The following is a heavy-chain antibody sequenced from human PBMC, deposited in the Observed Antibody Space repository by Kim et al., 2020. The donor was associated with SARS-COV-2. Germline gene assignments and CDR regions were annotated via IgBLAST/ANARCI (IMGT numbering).Heavy chain of an antibody. J-gene: IGHJ4*02. V-gene: IGHV1-69*13. D-gene: IGHD3-10*02. CDR2: IIPIFGTA. Sequence: SVKVSCKASGGTFSSYAISWVRQAPGQGLEWMGGIIPIFGTANYAQKFQGRVTITADESTSTAYMELSSLRSEDTAVYYCARGGTVTTLGELRRGYYFDYWGQGTLVTVSS. CDR1: GGTFSSYA. CDR3: ARGGTVTTLGELRRGYYFDY.